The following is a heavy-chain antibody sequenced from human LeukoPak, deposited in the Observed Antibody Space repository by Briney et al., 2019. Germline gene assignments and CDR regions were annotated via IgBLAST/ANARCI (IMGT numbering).Heavy chain of an antibody. CDR2: INSKSGGT. CDR3: ARDDALTAMWEFDS. V-gene: IGHV1-2*02. Sequence: ASVKVSCKASRYTFTAYIMHWVRQAPGQGLEYMGWINSKSGGTNYAQKFGGRVTMTSDTSINTVYMDLRRLGFDDTAVYYCARDDALTAMWEFDSWGQGTLVTVSS. D-gene: IGHD2-21*02. CDR1: RYTFTAYI. J-gene: IGHJ4*02.